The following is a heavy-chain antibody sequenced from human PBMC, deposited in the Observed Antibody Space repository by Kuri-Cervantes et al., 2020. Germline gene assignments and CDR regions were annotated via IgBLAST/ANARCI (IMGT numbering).Heavy chain of an antibody. V-gene: IGHV3-21*01. Sequence: GESLKISCAASGFTFSSYSMNWVRQAPGKGLEWVSSISSSSSYIYYADSVKGRFTISRDNAKNSLYLQMNSLRDEDTAVYYCARDRPPYSSGWYGRTKRGSYGMDVWGQGTTVTVSS. CDR3: ARDRPPYSSGWYGRTKRGSYGMDV. D-gene: IGHD6-19*01. CDR2: ISSSSSYI. J-gene: IGHJ6*02. CDR1: GFTFSSYS.